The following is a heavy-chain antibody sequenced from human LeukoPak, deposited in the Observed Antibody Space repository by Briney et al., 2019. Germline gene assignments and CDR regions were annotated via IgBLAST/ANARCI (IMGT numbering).Heavy chain of an antibody. J-gene: IGHJ4*02. CDR3: AKGGTVTTGLVDY. CDR1: GFTFSSYA. V-gene: IGHV3-23*01. CDR2: ISGSGGST. Sequence: GGSLRLSCAASGFTFSSYAMSWVRQAPGKGPEWVSTISGSGGSTYYADSVKGRFTISRDNSKNTLYLQMNSLRAEDTAVYYCAKGGTVTTGLVDYWGQGTLVTVSS. D-gene: IGHD4-17*01.